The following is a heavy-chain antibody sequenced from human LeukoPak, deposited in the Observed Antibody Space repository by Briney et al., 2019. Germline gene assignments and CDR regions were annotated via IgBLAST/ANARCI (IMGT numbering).Heavy chain of an antibody. CDR2: IKQDGSEK. CDR3: ARRHALDY. J-gene: IGHJ4*02. V-gene: IGHV3-7*01. CDR1: GFTFSSYW. Sequence: GGSLRLSCAASGFTFSSYWTSWVRQAPGKGLEWVANIKQDGSEKYYVDSVKGRFTISRDNAKNSLYLQMNSLRAEDTAVYYCARRHALDYWGQGTLVTVSS.